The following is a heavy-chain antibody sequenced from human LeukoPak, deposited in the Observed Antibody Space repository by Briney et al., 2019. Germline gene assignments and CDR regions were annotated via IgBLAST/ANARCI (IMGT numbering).Heavy chain of an antibody. CDR2: IYHTGST. D-gene: IGHD5-18*01. V-gene: IGHV4-61*01. J-gene: IGHJ4*02. CDR3: ARDGYSSGHDY. Sequence: PSETLSLTCSVSGGSISLSYYYWSWIRQPPGKGLEWIGYIYHTGSTNYNPSLRSRVTISVDTSKNQFSLKLSSVTAADTALYYCARDGYSSGHDYWGQGTLVTVSS. CDR1: GGSISLSYYY.